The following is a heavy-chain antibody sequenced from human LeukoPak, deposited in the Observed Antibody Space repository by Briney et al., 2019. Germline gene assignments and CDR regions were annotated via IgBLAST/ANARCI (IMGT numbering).Heavy chain of an antibody. Sequence: QPGGSLRLSRAASGFTFSNYEMNWVRQAPGKGLEWVANKNEEGSDKYYVDSMKGRITNARDNAKNSLYLEMDSLRADDTAVYYCTRDSYANTWHEEGRDYWGQGTLVTVSS. CDR2: KNEEGSDK. V-gene: IGHV3-7*01. CDR3: TRDSYANTWHEEGRDY. J-gene: IGHJ4*02. D-gene: IGHD2-2*01. CDR1: GFTFSNYE.